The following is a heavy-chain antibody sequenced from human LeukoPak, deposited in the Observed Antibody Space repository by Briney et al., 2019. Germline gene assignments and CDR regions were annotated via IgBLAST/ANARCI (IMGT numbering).Heavy chain of an antibody. D-gene: IGHD3-22*01. V-gene: IGHV4-59*08. CDR2: SYYSGST. Sequence: PSETLSLTCTVSGGSISSYYWSWIRQPPGKGLEWIGYSYYSGSTNYNPSLKSRVTISVDTSKNQFSLKLSSVTAADTAMYYCASSPPLYDSSGYYAYWGQGTLVTVSS. J-gene: IGHJ4*02. CDR1: GGSISSYY. CDR3: ASSPPLYDSSGYYAY.